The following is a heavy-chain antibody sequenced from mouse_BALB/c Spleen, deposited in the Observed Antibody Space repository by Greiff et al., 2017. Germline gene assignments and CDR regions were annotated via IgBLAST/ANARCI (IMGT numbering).Heavy chain of an antibody. J-gene: IGHJ3*01. CDR1: GFTFSDYY. D-gene: IGHD1-1*01. V-gene: IGHV5-4*02. CDR2: ISDGGSYT. Sequence: EVKLMESGGGLVKPGGSLKLSCAASGFTFSDYYMYWVRQTPEKRLEWVATISDGGSYTYYPDSVKGRFTISRDNAKNNLYLQMSSLKSEDTAMYYCARENYGSRGFAYWGQGTLVTVSA. CDR3: ARENYGSRGFAY.